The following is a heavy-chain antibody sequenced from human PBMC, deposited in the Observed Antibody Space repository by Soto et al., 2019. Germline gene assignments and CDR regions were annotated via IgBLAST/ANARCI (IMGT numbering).Heavy chain of an antibody. D-gene: IGHD6-6*01. J-gene: IGHJ6*02. V-gene: IGHV5-10-1*01. Sequence: GESLKISCKGSGYSFTSYWISWVRQMPGKGLEWMGRIDPSDSYTNYSPSFQGHVTISADNSISTAYLQWSSLKASDTAMYYCASEYRRSYYYYGMDVWGQGTKVTVSS. CDR3: ASEYRRSYYYYGMDV. CDR2: IDPSDSYT. CDR1: GYSFTSYW.